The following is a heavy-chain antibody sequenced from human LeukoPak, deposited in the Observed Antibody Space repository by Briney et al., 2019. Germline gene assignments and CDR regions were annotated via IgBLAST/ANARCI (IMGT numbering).Heavy chain of an antibody. CDR1: GGSISSGSYY. Sequence: SETLSLTCTVSGGSISSGSYYWSWIRQPAGKGLEWIGRICTSGSTNYNPSLKSRVTISVDTSKNQFSLKLSSVTAADTAVYYCARSYDFWSGYYSFDYWGQGTLVTVSS. J-gene: IGHJ4*02. CDR3: ARSYDFWSGYYSFDY. CDR2: ICTSGST. V-gene: IGHV4-61*02. D-gene: IGHD3-3*01.